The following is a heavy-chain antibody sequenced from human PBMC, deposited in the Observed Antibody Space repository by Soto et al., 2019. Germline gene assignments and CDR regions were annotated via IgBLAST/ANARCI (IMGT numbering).Heavy chain of an antibody. CDR3: AKTLLSTSWYGLHDY. D-gene: IGHD6-13*01. J-gene: IGHJ4*02. CDR2: ISGSGGRT. CDR1: EFTFSSYA. Sequence: SLRLSCAASEFTFSSYAMSWVRQAPGKRLEWVSTISGSGGRTYYADSAKGRFTISRDNSRNTLHLQMNSLRVEDTALYYCAKTLLSTSWYGLHDYVSQGTLVTVSS. V-gene: IGHV3-23*01.